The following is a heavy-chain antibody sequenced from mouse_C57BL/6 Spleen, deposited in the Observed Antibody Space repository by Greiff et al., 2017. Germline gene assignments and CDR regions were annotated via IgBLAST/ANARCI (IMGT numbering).Heavy chain of an antibody. CDR2: IYPRSGNT. CDR3: AQLTTVVASYWYFDV. V-gene: IGHV1-81*01. Sequence: VQLQQSGAELARPGASVKLSCKASGYTFTSYGISWVKQRTGQGLEWIGEIYPRSGNTYYNEKFKGKATLTADKSSSTAYMELRSLTSEYSAVYFCAQLTTVVASYWYFDVWGTGTTVTVSS. D-gene: IGHD1-1*01. J-gene: IGHJ1*03. CDR1: GYTFTSYG.